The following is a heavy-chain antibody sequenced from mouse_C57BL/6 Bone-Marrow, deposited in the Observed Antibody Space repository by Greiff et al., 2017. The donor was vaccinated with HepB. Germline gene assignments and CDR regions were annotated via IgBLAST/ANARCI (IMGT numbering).Heavy chain of an antibody. V-gene: IGHV3-6*01. CDR2: ISYDGSN. Sequence: EVQLVESGPGLVKPSQSLSLTCSVTGYSITSGYYWNWIRQFPGNKLEWMGYISYDGSNNYNPSLKNRISITRDTSKNQFFLKLNSVTTEDTATYYCARGYYGVWGQGTSVTVSS. CDR3: ARGYYGV. J-gene: IGHJ4*01. CDR1: GYSITSGYY. D-gene: IGHD1-1*01.